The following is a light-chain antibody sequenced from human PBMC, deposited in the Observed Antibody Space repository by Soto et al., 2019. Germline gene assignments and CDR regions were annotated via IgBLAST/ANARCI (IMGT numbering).Light chain of an antibody. V-gene: IGKV2D-29*02. J-gene: IGKJ5*01. CDR2: EVS. Sequence: DVVMTQTPLSLSVAPGQPASISCKSSQSLLHITGETFLFWYLQKPGQSPQLLIYEVSTRVSGVPDRFSGSGSGTDFTLEISRVETDDVGIYYCMQRTQLPPTFGQGTRRGIE. CDR3: MQRTQLPPT. CDR1: QSLLHITGETF.